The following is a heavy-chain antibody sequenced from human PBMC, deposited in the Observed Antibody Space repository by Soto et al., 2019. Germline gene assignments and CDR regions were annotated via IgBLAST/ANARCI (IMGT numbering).Heavy chain of an antibody. CDR1: GYTFTSYA. J-gene: IGHJ6*02. D-gene: IGHD4-4*01. CDR2: INAGNGNT. Sequence: ASVKVSCKASGYTFTSYAMHWVRQAPGQRLEWMGWINAGNGNTKYSQKFQGRVTITRDTSASTAYMERSSLRSEDTAVYYCARNHYSSPLYYYYGMDVWGQGTTVTVSS. CDR3: ARNHYSSPLYYYYGMDV. V-gene: IGHV1-3*01.